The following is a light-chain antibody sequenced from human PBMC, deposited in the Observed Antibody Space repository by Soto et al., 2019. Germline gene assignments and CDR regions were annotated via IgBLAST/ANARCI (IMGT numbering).Light chain of an antibody. V-gene: IGLV2-23*01. CDR1: SDDVGAYNS. CDR2: KGT. Sequence: QSALAQPASVSGSPGQSITISCTGTSDDVGAYNSVSWYQQLPHKAPQVILYKGTQRPSGVSSRFSGSTSGNAASLTISGLQADDEADYFCCSSAPASTYVFGTGTKVTVL. J-gene: IGLJ1*01. CDR3: CSSAPASTYV.